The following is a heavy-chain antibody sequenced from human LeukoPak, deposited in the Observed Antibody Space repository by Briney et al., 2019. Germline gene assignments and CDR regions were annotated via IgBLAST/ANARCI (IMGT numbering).Heavy chain of an antibody. V-gene: IGHV3-74*01. D-gene: IGHD3-3*01. J-gene: IGHJ4*02. CDR1: GFTFSSYW. CDR3: AVGSDFWRGFRANAGEYY. Sequence: GGSLRLSCAASGFTFSSYWMPWVRQAPGKGLVWVSRINSDGSSTSYADSVKGRFTISRDNAKNTLYLQMNSLRAEDTAVYYCAVGSDFWRGFRANAGEYYWGQGTLVTVSS. CDR2: INSDGSST.